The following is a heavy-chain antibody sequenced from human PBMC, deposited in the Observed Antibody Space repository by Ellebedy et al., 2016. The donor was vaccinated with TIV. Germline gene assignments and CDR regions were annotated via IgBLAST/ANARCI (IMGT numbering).Heavy chain of an antibody. CDR3: AKDYYDSSGYRYYFDY. D-gene: IGHD3-22*01. V-gene: IGHV3-23*01. CDR1: GFTFSSYA. Sequence: GESLKISXAASGFTFSSYAMSWVRQAPGKGLEWVSAISGSGGSTYYADSVKGRFTISRDNSKNTLYLQMNSLRAEDTAVYYCAKDYYDSSGYRYYFDYWGQGTLVTVSS. CDR2: ISGSGGST. J-gene: IGHJ4*02.